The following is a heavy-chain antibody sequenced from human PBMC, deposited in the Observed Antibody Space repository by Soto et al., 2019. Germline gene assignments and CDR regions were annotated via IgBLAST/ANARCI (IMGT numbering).Heavy chain of an antibody. CDR1: GGSISSYY. Sequence: SETLSLTCTVSGGSISSYYWSWIRQPPGKGLEWIGYIYYSGSTNYNPSLKSRVTISVDTSKNQFSLKLSSVTAADTAVYYCARDRGQWELLGPFDYWGQGTLVTVSS. CDR3: ARDRGQWELLGPFDY. D-gene: IGHD1-26*01. V-gene: IGHV4-59*01. CDR2: IYYSGST. J-gene: IGHJ4*02.